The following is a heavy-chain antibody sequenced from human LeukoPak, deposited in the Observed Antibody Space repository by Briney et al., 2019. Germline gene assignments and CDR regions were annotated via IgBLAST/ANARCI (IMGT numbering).Heavy chain of an antibody. CDR1: GFTFSIYA. J-gene: IGHJ4*02. V-gene: IGHV3-23*01. D-gene: IGHD3-22*01. Sequence: GGSLRLSCAASGFTFSIYAMSWVRQAPGKGLEWVSAIGGSGGSTYYADSVKGRFTISRDNSKNTLYLQMNSLRAEDTAVYYCAKYYYDSSGQDYWGQGTLVTVSS. CDR2: IGGSGGST. CDR3: AKYYYDSSGQDY.